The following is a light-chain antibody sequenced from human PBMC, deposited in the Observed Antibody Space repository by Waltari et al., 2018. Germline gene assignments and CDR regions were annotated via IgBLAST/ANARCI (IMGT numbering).Light chain of an antibody. CDR1: SRDVGGYNY. V-gene: IGLV2-14*01. CDR2: EVY. J-gene: IGLJ1*01. CDR3: SSRTGSSTLYV. Sequence: QSALTQPASVSGSPGQSITISCTGTSRDVGGYNYVPWYQQHPGKAPKLMLYEVYHRPSGVSNRFSGSKSGNTASLTISGLQAEDEADYYCSSRTGSSTLYVFGTGTKVTVL.